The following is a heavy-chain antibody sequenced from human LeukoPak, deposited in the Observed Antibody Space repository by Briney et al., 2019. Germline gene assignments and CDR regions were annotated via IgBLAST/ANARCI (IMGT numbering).Heavy chain of an antibody. D-gene: IGHD3-10*01. CDR3: ARGRRSYYSPAWFDP. J-gene: IGHJ5*02. CDR1: GGSFSGYY. V-gene: IGHV4-34*01. CDR2: INHSGST. Sequence: SETLSLTCAVYGGSFSGYYWSWIRQPPGKGLEWIGEINHSGSTNYNPSLKSRVTISVDTSKNQFSLKLSSVTAADTAVYYYARGRRSYYSPAWFDPWGQGALVTVSS.